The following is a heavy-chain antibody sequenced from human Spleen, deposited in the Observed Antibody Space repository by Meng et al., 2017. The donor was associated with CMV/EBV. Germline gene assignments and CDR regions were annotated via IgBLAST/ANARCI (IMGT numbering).Heavy chain of an antibody. D-gene: IGHD2-2*01. Sequence: GESLKISCSGSGFSFSDYYMTWIRQPPGKGLEWISYISSSGSIIYYADSVKGRFTISRDNAKNTLYLQMNSLRPEDTAVYYCANLLPGETSSGYCSGTNCFYFDYWGQGTLVTVSS. CDR1: GFSFSDYY. J-gene: IGHJ4*02. V-gene: IGHV3-11*04. CDR3: ANLLPGETSSGYCSGTNCFYFDY. CDR2: ISSSGSII.